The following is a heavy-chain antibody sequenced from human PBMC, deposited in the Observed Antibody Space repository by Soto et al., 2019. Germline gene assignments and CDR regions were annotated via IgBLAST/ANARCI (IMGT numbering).Heavy chain of an antibody. J-gene: IGHJ5*02. V-gene: IGHV3-23*01. CDR1: GFTFRTYA. CDR2: ISGSGGST. D-gene: IGHD1-26*01. Sequence: EVQLLESGGGLVQPGGSLRLSCAASGFTFRTYAMTWVRQAPGKGLEWVSTISGSGGSTYYADSVKGRFTISRDNSKNTLYLQMNSLRAEDTAVYYCAKDGWELLRGFDPWGQGTLVNVSS. CDR3: AKDGWELLRGFDP.